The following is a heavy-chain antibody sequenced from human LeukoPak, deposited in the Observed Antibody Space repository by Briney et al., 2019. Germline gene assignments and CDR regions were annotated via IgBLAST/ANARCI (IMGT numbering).Heavy chain of an antibody. D-gene: IGHD2-15*01. CDR2: IHSSGNS. Sequence: SETLSLTCTVSGGSISGTDLYWGWIRQHPGQGLEWIGNIHSSGNSFCNPSLKSRVTISVDTSKNQFSLKLSSVTAADTAVYYCGKDSPLDVWGQGTTVTVSS. CDR3: GKDSPLDV. J-gene: IGHJ6*02. V-gene: IGHV4-39*01. CDR1: GGSISGTDLY.